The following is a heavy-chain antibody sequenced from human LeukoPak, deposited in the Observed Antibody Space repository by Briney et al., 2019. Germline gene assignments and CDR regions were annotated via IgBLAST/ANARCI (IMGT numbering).Heavy chain of an antibody. CDR3: TIVPAAMQAYYFDY. CDR1: GYTFTSYG. Sequence: GASVKVSCKASGYTFTSYGISWVRQAPGQGLEWMGWISAYNGNTNYAQKLQGRVTMTTDTSTSTAYMELRSLRSDDTAVYYCTIVPAAMQAYYFDYWGQGILVTVSS. J-gene: IGHJ4*02. D-gene: IGHD2-2*01. CDR2: ISAYNGNT. V-gene: IGHV1-18*01.